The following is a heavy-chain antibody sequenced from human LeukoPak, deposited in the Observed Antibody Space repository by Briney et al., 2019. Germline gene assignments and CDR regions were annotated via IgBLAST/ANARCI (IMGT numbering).Heavy chain of an antibody. D-gene: IGHD4-17*01. CDR2: IDYSGNT. CDR3: ARATSYGDYVDY. Sequence: SETLSLTCTVSGGSISNSYWSWIRQPPGKGLEWIGYIDYSGNTNYNPSLKSRVTISVERSKNQFSLKLSSVTAADTAVYYCARATSYGDYVDYWGQGTLVTVSS. J-gene: IGHJ4*02. V-gene: IGHV4-59*08. CDR1: GGSISNSY.